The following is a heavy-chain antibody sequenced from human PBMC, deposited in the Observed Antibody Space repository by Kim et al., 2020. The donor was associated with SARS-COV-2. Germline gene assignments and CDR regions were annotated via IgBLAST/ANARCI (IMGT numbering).Heavy chain of an antibody. Sequence: GGSLRLSCAASGFTFSSYAMSWVRQAPGKGLEWVSAISGSGGSTYYADSVKGRFTISRDNSKNTLYLQMNSLRAEDTAVYYCAKSGWGIGYCSSTSCYGGQDFDYWGQGTLVTVSS. D-gene: IGHD2-2*01. CDR3: AKSGWGIGYCSSTSCYGGQDFDY. V-gene: IGHV3-23*01. CDR1: GFTFSSYA. CDR2: ISGSGGST. J-gene: IGHJ4*02.